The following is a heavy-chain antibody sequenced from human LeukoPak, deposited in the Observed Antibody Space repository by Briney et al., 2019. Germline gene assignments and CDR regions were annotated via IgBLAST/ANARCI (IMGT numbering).Heavy chain of an antibody. CDR3: ARGGGLYYDDRSSYHAFDY. Sequence: GASVKVSCKASGYTFTSYDINWVRQATGQGLEWMGWMNPNSGNTGYAQKFQGRVTITRNTSISTAYMELSSLRSEDTAVYYCARGGGLYYDDRSSYHAFDYWGQGTLVTVSS. D-gene: IGHD3-22*01. V-gene: IGHV1-8*03. CDR1: GYTFTSYD. J-gene: IGHJ4*02. CDR2: MNPNSGNT.